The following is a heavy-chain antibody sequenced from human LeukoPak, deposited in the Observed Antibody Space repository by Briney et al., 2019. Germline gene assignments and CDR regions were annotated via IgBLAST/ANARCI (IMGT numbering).Heavy chain of an antibody. D-gene: IGHD6-13*01. CDR2: IKQDGSEK. V-gene: IGHV3-7*03. CDR3: ASIAAAGTSYYYYYGMDV. J-gene: IGHJ6*02. CDR1: GFTFSSYW. Sequence: PGGSLTLSCAASGFTFSSYWMSWVRQAPGKGLEWVANIKQDGSEKYYVDSVKGRFTISRDNAKNSLYLQMNSLRAEDTAVYYCASIAAAGTSYYYYYGMDVWGQGTTVTVSS.